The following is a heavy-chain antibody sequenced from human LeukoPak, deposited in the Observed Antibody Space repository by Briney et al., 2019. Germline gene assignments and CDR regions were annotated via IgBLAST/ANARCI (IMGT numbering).Heavy chain of an antibody. CDR2: IRYDGSNK. V-gene: IGHV3-30*02. D-gene: IGHD4-17*01. J-gene: IGHJ4*02. Sequence: GGSLRLSCAASGFTFSSYGMHWVRQAPGKGLEWVAFIRYDGSNKYYADSVKGRFTISRDNSKNTLYLQMNGLRAEDTAVYHCAKDSLYGDSILDYWGQGTLVTVSS. CDR3: AKDSLYGDSILDY. CDR1: GFTFSSYG.